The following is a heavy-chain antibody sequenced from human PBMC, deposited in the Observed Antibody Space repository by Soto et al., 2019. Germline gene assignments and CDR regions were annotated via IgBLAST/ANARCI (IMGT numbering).Heavy chain of an antibody. J-gene: IGHJ4*02. CDR2: IYHSGST. V-gene: IGHV4-4*01. D-gene: IGHD3-16*01. CDR1: GGSISSSNW. Sequence: QVQLQESGPGLVKPSGTLSLTCAVSGGSISSSNWWSWVRQPPGKGLAWIGEIYHSGSTNYNPSLTSRVTLSVDKSKNEVSLKLSSVTAADTAVYCCARGPGGSSNFDYWGQGTLVTVSS. CDR3: ARGPGGSSNFDY.